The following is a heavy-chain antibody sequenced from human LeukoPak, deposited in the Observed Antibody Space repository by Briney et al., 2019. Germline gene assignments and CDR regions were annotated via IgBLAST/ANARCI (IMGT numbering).Heavy chain of an antibody. CDR1: GYTFTGYY. J-gene: IGHJ5*02. CDR3: ARDDWNDLPWSSAPGWFDP. CDR2: INPNSGGT. Sequence: ASVKVSCKASGYTFTGYYMHWVRQAPGQGLEWMGWINPNSGGTNYAQKFQGRVTITADKSTSTAYMELSSLRSEDTAVYYCARDDWNDLPWSSAPGWFDPWGQGTLVTVSS. V-gene: IGHV1-2*02. D-gene: IGHD1-1*01.